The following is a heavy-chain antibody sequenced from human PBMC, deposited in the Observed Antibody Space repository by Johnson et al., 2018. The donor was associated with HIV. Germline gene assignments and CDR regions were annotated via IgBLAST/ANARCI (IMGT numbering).Heavy chain of an antibody. CDR1: GFTVSSNY. CDR3: ARTLWVGKESAFDI. CDR2: IYSGGST. J-gene: IGHJ3*02. Sequence: VQLVETGGDLIQPGGSLRLSCAASGFTVSSNYMSWVRQAPGKGLEWVSTIYSGGSTYYADSVKGRFTISRDNSKNTRYLQMNSLRAEDTAVYYCARTLWVGKESAFDIWGQGTMVTVSS. D-gene: IGHD3-16*01. V-gene: IGHV3-53*02.